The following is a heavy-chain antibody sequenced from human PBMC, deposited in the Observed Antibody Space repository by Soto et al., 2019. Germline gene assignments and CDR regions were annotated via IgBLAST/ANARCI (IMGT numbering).Heavy chain of an antibody. CDR2: ISESGGTT. D-gene: IGHD3-3*01. J-gene: IGHJ6*02. Sequence: AGGSLRLSCVVSGFTFSSHEMNWVRQAPGKGPEWVSKISESGGTTSYADSVKGRFTISRDNARDSLYLHMDSLRAEDTAVYYCXRDRSLIFAVPPYGMDVWGQGTTVTVSS. CDR3: XRDRSLIFAVPPYGMDV. V-gene: IGHV3-48*03. CDR1: GFTFSSHE.